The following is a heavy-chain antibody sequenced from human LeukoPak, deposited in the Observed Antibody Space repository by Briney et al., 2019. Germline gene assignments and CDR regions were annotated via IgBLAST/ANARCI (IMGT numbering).Heavy chain of an antibody. V-gene: IGHV4-59*01. J-gene: IGHJ3*02. CDR3: ARGPDPSGSDAFDI. Sequence: PSGTLSLTCTVSGGSISSYYWSWIRQPPGKGLEWIGYIYYSGSTNYNPSLKSRVTISVDTSKNQFSLKLSSVTAADTAVYYCARGPDPSGSDAFDIWGQGTMVTFSS. CDR1: GGSISSYY. CDR2: IYYSGST. D-gene: IGHD3-22*01.